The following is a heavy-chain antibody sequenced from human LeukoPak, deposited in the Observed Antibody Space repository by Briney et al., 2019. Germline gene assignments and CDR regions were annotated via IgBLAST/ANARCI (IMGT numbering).Heavy chain of an antibody. V-gene: IGHV3-23*01. CDR1: GFTFSSYA. D-gene: IGHD1-26*01. CDR3: VVRRELRDAFDI. CDR2: ISGSGGST. J-gene: IGHJ3*02. Sequence: GGSLRLSCAASGFTFSSYAMTWVRQAPGKGLEWVSAISGSGGSTYYADSVKGRFTISRDNSKNRLYLQMSSLRAEDTAVYYCVVRRELRDAFDIWGQGTMVTVSS.